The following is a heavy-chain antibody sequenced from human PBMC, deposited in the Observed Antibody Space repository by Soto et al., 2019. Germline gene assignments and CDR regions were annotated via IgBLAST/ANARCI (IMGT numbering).Heavy chain of an antibody. V-gene: IGHV3-11*01. Sequence: QVQLVESGGGLVKPGGSLRLSCAASGFTFSDYYMSWIRQAPGKGLEWVSYISSSGSTIYYADSVKGRFTISRDNAKNELDLQMNSLRAGDTAVYYCASGIDSGWYVHFDYWGQGTLVTVSS. J-gene: IGHJ4*02. CDR3: ASGIDSGWYVHFDY. CDR1: GFTFSDYY. D-gene: IGHD6-19*01. CDR2: ISSSGSTI.